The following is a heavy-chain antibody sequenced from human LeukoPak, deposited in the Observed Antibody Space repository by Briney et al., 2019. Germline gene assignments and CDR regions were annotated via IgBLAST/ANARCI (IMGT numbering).Heavy chain of an antibody. Sequence: SETLSLTCTVSGASINNYYWGWIRQSAGKGLEWIGRIYTNGNTNYSPSLGGRVTMSVDTSKSQFSLRLTSVTAADTAVFYCAREAKSYDGDVCYLDYWGQGILVTVAS. CDR3: AREAKSYDGDVCYLDY. CDR1: GASINNYY. J-gene: IGHJ4*02. V-gene: IGHV4-4*07. CDR2: IYTNGNT. D-gene: IGHD2-21*01.